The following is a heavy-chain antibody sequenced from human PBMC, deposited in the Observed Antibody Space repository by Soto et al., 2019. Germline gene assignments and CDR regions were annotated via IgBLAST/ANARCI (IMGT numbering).Heavy chain of an antibody. Sequence: PSETLSLSCTVSGGSISSGGYYWSWIRQHPGKGLEWIGYIYYSGSTYYNPSLKSRVTISVDTSKNQFSLKLSSVTAADTAVYYCARKLNADYYYYGMDVWGQGTTVTVSS. D-gene: IGHD2-15*01. CDR1: GGSISSGGYY. CDR2: IYYSGST. V-gene: IGHV4-31*03. CDR3: ARKLNADYYYYGMDV. J-gene: IGHJ6*02.